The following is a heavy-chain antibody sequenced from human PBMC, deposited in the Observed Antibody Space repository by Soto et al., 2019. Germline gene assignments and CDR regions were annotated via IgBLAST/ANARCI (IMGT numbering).Heavy chain of an antibody. CDR2: ILGSGDST. J-gene: IGHJ5*01. Sequence: EVQLLESGGGFVQPGWSLRLSCESSGFTFRNFAMSWVRQAPGQGLAWVSSILGSGDSTYYADSVKGRFSISRDNSKNTLYLQMHSLTAEDTAIYYCAKDKPVGAPPGWFDSWGHGHLVIVSS. V-gene: IGHV3-23*01. CDR1: GFTFRNFA. CDR3: AKDKPVGAPPGWFDS. D-gene: IGHD1-26*01.